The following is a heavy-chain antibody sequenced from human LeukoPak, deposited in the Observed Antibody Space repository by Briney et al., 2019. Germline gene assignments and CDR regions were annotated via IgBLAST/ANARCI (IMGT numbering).Heavy chain of an antibody. CDR3: ARDAAAAGFDY. CDR1: GGSFSGYY. Sequence: SETLSLTCAVYGGSFSGYYWSWVRQPPGKGLEWIGEINHSGSTNYNPSLKSRVTISVDTSKNQFSLKLSSVTAADTAVYYCARDAAAAGFDYWGQGTLVTVSS. J-gene: IGHJ4*02. CDR2: INHSGST. V-gene: IGHV4-34*01. D-gene: IGHD6-13*01.